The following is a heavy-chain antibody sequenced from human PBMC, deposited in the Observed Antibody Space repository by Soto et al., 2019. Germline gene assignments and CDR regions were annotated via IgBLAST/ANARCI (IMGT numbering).Heavy chain of an antibody. CDR1: GFTFSNFG. V-gene: IGHV3-48*01. Sequence: EEILVESGGKLVQPGESLRLSCAASGFTFSNFGMNWVRQVPGGGLEWLSYITSSVSTIYYADSVKGRFTISRDNAKRSLYLQMDSLRVEDTGIYYCAREGAYLQADDAFDRWGQGTMVVVSS. CDR3: AREGAYLQADDAFDR. CDR2: ITSSVSTI. J-gene: IGHJ3*01.